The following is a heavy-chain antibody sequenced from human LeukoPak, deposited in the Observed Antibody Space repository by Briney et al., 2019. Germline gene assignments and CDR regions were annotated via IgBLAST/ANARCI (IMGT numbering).Heavy chain of an antibody. CDR2: IYYNGNT. J-gene: IGHJ4*02. V-gene: IGHV4-39*01. Sequence: PSETLSLTCTVSGGSIRISGYYWGWIPQPPGKGLEWIGTIYYNGNTYYNPSLNSRVTVSVDTSNNLFSLRLSTVTAADTAVYYCARLKYFGSGSFPDYWGQGTLVTVSS. CDR3: ARLKYFGSGSFPDY. CDR1: GGSIRISGYY. D-gene: IGHD3-10*01.